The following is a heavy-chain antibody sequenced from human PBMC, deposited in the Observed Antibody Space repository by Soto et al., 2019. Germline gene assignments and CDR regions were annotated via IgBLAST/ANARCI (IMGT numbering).Heavy chain of an antibody. D-gene: IGHD2-2*02. CDR3: AREPRRRYCSSTSCYTPAGMDV. CDR2: ISGSGGST. J-gene: IGHJ6*02. Sequence: GGSLRLSCAASGFTFSSYAMSWVRQAPGKGLEWVSAISGSGGSTYYAASVKGRFTISRDNAKNSLYLQMISLRDEDTAVYYCAREPRRRYCSSTSCYTPAGMDVWGQGTTVTVSS. V-gene: IGHV3-23*01. CDR1: GFTFSSYA.